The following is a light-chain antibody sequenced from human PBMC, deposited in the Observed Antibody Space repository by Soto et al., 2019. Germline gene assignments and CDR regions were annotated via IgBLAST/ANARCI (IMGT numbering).Light chain of an antibody. V-gene: IGKV3-20*01. Sequence: EIVLTQSPGTLSVSPGERATLSCRASQSVGSNYLAWYQQKPGPAPRLLIFGASGRATGLPSRFSGSGSGTDFTLTISRLEPEDFAVYYCQQYDSLSWTFGQGTKVEIK. CDR3: QQYDSLSWT. CDR2: GAS. CDR1: QSVGSNY. J-gene: IGKJ1*01.